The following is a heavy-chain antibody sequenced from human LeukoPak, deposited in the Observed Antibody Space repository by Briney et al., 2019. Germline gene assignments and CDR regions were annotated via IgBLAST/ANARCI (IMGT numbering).Heavy chain of an antibody. CDR3: AGNYYDSSGSELYFDY. CDR2: IIPIFGTA. V-gene: IGHV1-69*05. D-gene: IGHD3-22*01. Sequence: SVKVSCKASGGTFSNYAINWVRQAPGQGLEWMGGIIPIFGTANYAQKFQGRVTITTDESTSTAYMELSSLRSEDTAAYYCAGNYYDSSGSELYFDYWGQGTLVTVSS. J-gene: IGHJ4*02. CDR1: GGTFSNYA.